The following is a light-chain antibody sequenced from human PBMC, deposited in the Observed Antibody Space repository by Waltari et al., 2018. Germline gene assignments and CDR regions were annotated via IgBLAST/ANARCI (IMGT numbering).Light chain of an antibody. V-gene: IGLV2-23*02. CDR1: SSDVGSYNL. CDR2: EVS. Sequence: QSALTQPASVSGSPGQSITISCTGTSSDVGSYNLVSWYQQHPGKAPNLMIYEVSKRPFGVSNRFSGSKSGNTASLAIPGLQAEDEADYYCCSYAGSSTFVVFGGGTKLTVL. CDR3: CSYAGSSTFVV. J-gene: IGLJ2*01.